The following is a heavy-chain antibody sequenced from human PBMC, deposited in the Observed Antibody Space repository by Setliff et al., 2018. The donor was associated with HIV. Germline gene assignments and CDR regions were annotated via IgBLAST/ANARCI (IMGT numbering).Heavy chain of an antibody. Sequence: SETLSLTCTVSGDSISNGLHWGWIRQPPGTGLEWIGTISDSGDAHYSPSLKSRVTILVDTSKNQLSLKLTSVTAADTAVYYCARPLTTSYNFWGGPDSWGQGTLVTVSS. CDR1: GDSISNGLH. CDR3: ARPLTTSYNFWGGPDS. J-gene: IGHJ4*02. CDR2: ISDSGDA. D-gene: IGHD3-3*01. V-gene: IGHV4-38-2*02.